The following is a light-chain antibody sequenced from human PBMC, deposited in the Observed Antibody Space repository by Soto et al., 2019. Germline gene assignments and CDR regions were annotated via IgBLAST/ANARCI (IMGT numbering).Light chain of an antibody. CDR2: AAS. CDR3: QHDDGSLT. V-gene: IGKV3-20*01. CDR1: QTISSSY. J-gene: IGKJ4*01. Sequence: EIALTQSPHTLSLSPGERASLSCRTSQTISSSYFAWYQLKPGQSPRLLVYAASFRAPGIPDRFSGSGSGADFTLTSSRLEPADFAVYYCQHDDGSLTFGGGTRLEIK.